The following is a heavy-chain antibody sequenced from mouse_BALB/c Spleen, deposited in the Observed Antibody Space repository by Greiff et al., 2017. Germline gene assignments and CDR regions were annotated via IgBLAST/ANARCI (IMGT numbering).Heavy chain of an antibody. CDR1: GFSLSSYS. Sequence: VHLVESGPGLVAPSQSLSITCTVSGFSLSSYSVHWVRQPPGKGLEWLGMIWGGGSTDYNSALKSRLSISKDNSKRQVFLKMNSLQTDDTAMYYCARNGNYYAMDYWGQGTSVTVSS. CDR2: IWGGGST. D-gene: IGHD2-1*01. V-gene: IGHV2-6-4*01. J-gene: IGHJ4*01. CDR3: ARNGNYYAMDY.